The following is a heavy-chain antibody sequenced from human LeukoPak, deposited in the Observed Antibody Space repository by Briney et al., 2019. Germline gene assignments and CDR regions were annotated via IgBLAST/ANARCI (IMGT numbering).Heavy chain of an antibody. D-gene: IGHD3-16*01. V-gene: IGHV1-69*13. Sequence: SVKVSCKASGGTFSSYAISWVRQAPGQGLEWMGGIIPIFGTANYAQKFQGRVTITADESTSTAYMELSSLRSEDTAVYYCARDWSVTMGELDYWGQGTLVTVSS. J-gene: IGHJ4*02. CDR1: GGTFSSYA. CDR3: ARDWSVTMGELDY. CDR2: IIPIFGTA.